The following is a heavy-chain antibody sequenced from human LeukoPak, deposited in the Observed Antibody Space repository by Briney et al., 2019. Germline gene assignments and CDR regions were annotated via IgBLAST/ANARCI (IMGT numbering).Heavy chain of an antibody. CDR3: ARDHQYYDSSGYYTGAFDI. CDR2: IYYSGST. V-gene: IGHV4-59*06. Sequence: SETLSLTCTVSGGSISSYYWSWIRQHPGKGLEWIGYIYYSGSTYYNPSLKSRVTISVDTSKNQFSLKLSSVTAADTAVYYCARDHQYYDSSGYYTGAFDIWSQGTMVTVSS. J-gene: IGHJ3*02. CDR1: GGSISSYY. D-gene: IGHD3-22*01.